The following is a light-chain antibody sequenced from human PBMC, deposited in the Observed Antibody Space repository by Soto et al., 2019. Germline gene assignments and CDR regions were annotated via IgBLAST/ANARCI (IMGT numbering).Light chain of an antibody. V-gene: IGKV1-27*01. Sequence: DIQMTQSPSSLSASVGDRVTITCRASQDITNYLAWYQQKPGKVPKLLIYAASTLQSGVPSRFSGSGSETDFTLTISSLQPEDVATYYCQKYNSVPFTFGPGTKVEI. CDR3: QKYNSVPFT. CDR1: QDITNY. CDR2: AAS. J-gene: IGKJ3*01.